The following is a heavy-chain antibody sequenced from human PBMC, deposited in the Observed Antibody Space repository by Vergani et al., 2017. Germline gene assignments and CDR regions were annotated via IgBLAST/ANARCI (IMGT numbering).Heavy chain of an antibody. CDR2: INHSGST. V-gene: IGHV4-34*01. J-gene: IGHJ5*02. D-gene: IGHD6-19*01. CDR3: ARGAVAGTHLGPYNWFDP. CDR1: GGSISSGGYY. Sequence: QVQLQQWGAGLLKPSETLSLTCAVYGGSISSGGYYWSWIRQHPGKGLEWIGEINHSGSTNYNPSLKSRVTISVDTSKNQFSLKLSSVTAADTAVYYCARGAVAGTHLGPYNWFDPWGQGTLVTVSS.